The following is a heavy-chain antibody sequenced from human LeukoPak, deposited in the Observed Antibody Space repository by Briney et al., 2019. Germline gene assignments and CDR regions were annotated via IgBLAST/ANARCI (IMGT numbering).Heavy chain of an antibody. V-gene: IGHV3-11*01. CDR3: TRELGYCSGGSCYDPFYFDY. J-gene: IGHJ4*02. D-gene: IGHD2-15*01. Sequence: GGSLRLSCAASGFTFSDYYMSWIPQAPGKGLEWVSYISSSGSTIYYADSVKGRFTVSRDNAKHSLYLQMNSLRAEDTAVYYRTRELGYCSGGSCYDPFYFDYWGQGTLVTVSS. CDR2: ISSSGSTI. CDR1: GFTFSDYY.